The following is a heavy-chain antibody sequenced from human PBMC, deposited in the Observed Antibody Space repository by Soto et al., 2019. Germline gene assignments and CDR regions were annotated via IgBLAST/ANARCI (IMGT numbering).Heavy chain of an antibody. CDR2: ISTSGST. J-gene: IGHJ5*02. D-gene: IGHD2-15*01. V-gene: IGHV4-4*07. Sequence: QLQESGPGLGKPSETLSLTCTVSGGSISDYYWSWIRQPAGKGLGWIGHISTSGSTNYNPSLRSRVNMLRETSENQFSLKLSAVAGADSAVYYCAKGGAGCNSFRWYTSGWLDPRGQGAMLTVSS. CDR1: GGSISDYY. CDR3: AKGGAGCNSFRWYTSGWLDP.